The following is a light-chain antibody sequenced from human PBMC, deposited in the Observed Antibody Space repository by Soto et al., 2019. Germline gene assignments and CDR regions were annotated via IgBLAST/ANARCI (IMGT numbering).Light chain of an antibody. CDR3: LHHGSSLWT. Sequence: DIVLTQSPATLSLSPGERATLSCRASQSVRGYLAWYQQKPGQAPRLLIYGASSRATGIPDRFSGSGSGTDFTLTISRLEPEDFAMYYCLHHGSSLWTFGQGTKVDI. V-gene: IGKV3-20*01. CDR1: QSVRGY. J-gene: IGKJ1*01. CDR2: GAS.